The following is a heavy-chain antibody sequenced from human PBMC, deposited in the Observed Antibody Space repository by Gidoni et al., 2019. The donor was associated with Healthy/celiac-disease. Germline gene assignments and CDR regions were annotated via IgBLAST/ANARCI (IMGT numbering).Heavy chain of an antibody. Sequence: EVQLVESGGGLVQPGRSLRLSGAASGVTFDEDAMHWVRQPPGKGLEWVSGISWNSGSIGYADSVKGRFTISRDNAKNSLYLQMNSLRAEDTALYYCAKDKGIAAAGTMYYFDYWGQGTLVTVSS. J-gene: IGHJ4*02. V-gene: IGHV3-9*01. CDR3: AKDKGIAAAGTMYYFDY. D-gene: IGHD6-13*01. CDR1: GVTFDEDA. CDR2: ISWNSGSI.